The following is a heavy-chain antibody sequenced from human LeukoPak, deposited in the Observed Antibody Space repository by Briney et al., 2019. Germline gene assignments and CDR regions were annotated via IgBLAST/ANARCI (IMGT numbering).Heavy chain of an antibody. Sequence: GGSLRLSCAASGFTFSNYGMHWVRQAPGKGLEWVALLVYDGFYKYYADSVKGRFTISRDNAKNSVHLQMNSLRSEDTAVYYCARDLAIVYFDYWGQGTLVTASS. CDR1: GFTFSNYG. J-gene: IGHJ4*02. V-gene: IGHV3-30*03. CDR2: LVYDGFYK. CDR3: ARDLAIVYFDY. D-gene: IGHD2-15*01.